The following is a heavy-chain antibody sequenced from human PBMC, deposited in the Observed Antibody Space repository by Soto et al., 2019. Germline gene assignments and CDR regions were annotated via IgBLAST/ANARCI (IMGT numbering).Heavy chain of an antibody. CDR1: GGSISSGGYY. CDR3: ARVDSWSGYYADY. Sequence: SETLSLTCTVSGGSISSGGYYWSWIRQHPGKGLEWIGYIYYSGSTYYNPSLKSRVTISVDTSKNQFSLKLSSVTAADTAVYYCARVDSWSGYYADYWGQGTLVTVSS. D-gene: IGHD3-3*01. CDR2: IYYSGST. V-gene: IGHV4-31*03. J-gene: IGHJ4*02.